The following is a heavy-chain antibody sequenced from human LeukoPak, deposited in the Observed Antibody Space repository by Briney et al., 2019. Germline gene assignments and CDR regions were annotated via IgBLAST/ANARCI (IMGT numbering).Heavy chain of an antibody. CDR1: GFTFSNYA. CDR3: AKYCGGDCFRNFDS. J-gene: IGHJ4*02. Sequence: PGGSLRLSCAASGFTFSNYAMTWVRQAPGRGLEWVSVIGHYGADIHYADSVEGRFTISRDNSANTLYLQMNSLRAEDTAVYYCAKYCGGDCFRNFDSWGQGTLVTVYS. D-gene: IGHD2-21*02. V-gene: IGHV3-23*01. CDR2: IGHYGADI.